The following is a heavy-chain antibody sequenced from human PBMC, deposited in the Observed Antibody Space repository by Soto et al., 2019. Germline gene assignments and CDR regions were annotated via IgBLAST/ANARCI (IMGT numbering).Heavy chain of an antibody. V-gene: IGHV1-69*12. CDR2: IIPMFGTA. J-gene: IGHJ4*02. Sequence: QVQLVQSGAEVKKPGPSVKVSCKTSGGTFSSYAISWVRQAPGQGLEWMGGIIPMFGTANYAQKFQGRVTITADDSTSTAYMELSSLRSEDTAVYYCARSRANYYDSRGYYYSAFDYWGQGTLVTVSS. CDR1: GGTFSSYA. D-gene: IGHD3-22*01. CDR3: ARSRANYYDSRGYYYSAFDY.